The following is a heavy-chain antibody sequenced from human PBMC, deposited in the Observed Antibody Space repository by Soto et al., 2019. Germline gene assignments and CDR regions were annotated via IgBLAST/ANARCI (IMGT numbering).Heavy chain of an antibody. CDR3: ARDRDSYYYGLGSNIFDY. Sequence: GSLRLSCAASGFTFSSFWMSWVRQAPGKGLEWVANIKQDGNEKYYVDSVKGRFTISRNNAKNSLYLQMNSLRAEDTAVYYCARDRDSYYYGLGSNIFDYWGQGALVTVSS. D-gene: IGHD3-10*01. CDR1: GFTFSSFW. CDR2: IKQDGNEK. J-gene: IGHJ4*01. V-gene: IGHV3-7*04.